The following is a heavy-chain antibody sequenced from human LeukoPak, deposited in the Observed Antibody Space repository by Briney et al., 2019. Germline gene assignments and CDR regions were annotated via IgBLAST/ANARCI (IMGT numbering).Heavy chain of an antibody. CDR3: ARYRHLDY. Sequence: GGSLRLSCAASGFTFSSYAMSWVRQAPGKGLEWVSVIYSGGSTYYADSVKGRFTISRDNAKNSLYLQMNSLRAEDTAVYYCARYRHLDYWGQGTLVTVSS. CDR1: GFTFSSYA. J-gene: IGHJ4*02. V-gene: IGHV3-66*01. CDR2: IYSGGST.